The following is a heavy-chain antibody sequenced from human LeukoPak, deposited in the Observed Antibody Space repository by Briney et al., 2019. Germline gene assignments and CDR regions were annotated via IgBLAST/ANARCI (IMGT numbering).Heavy chain of an antibody. D-gene: IGHD6-13*01. V-gene: IGHV1-8*01. Sequence: ASVKVSCKASGYTFTSYDINWVRQATGQGLEWMGWTNPNSGNTGYAQKFQGRVTMTRNTSISTAYMELSSLRSEDTAVYYCARELTAADDAFDIWGQGTMVTVSS. J-gene: IGHJ3*02. CDR1: GYTFTSYD. CDR3: ARELTAADDAFDI. CDR2: TNPNSGNT.